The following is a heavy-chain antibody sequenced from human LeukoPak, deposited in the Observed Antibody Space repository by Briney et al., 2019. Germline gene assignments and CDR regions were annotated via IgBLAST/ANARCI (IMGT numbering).Heavy chain of an antibody. J-gene: IGHJ4*02. Sequence: ASVKVSCKASGYTFTSYGISWVRQAPGQGLEWMGWISAYNGNTNYAQKLQGRVTMTTDTSTSTAYMELRSLRSDDTAVYYCARDLTMVRGVIRYYFDYWGQGTLSPSPQ. CDR3: ARDLTMVRGVIRYYFDY. CDR1: GYTFTSYG. CDR2: ISAYNGNT. D-gene: IGHD3-10*01. V-gene: IGHV1-18*04.